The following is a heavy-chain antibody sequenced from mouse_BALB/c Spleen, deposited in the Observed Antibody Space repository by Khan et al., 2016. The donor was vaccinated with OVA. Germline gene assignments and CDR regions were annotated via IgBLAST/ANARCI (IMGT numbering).Heavy chain of an antibody. J-gene: IGHJ2*01. CDR2: ISYSGST. CDR3: ARTARIKY. Sequence: VQLKESGPGLVKPSQSLSLTCTVTGYSITSGYGWNWIRQFPGNKLEWMGYISYSGSTNYNPSLKSRISFTRDTSKNQFFLQLNSVTTEGTATYYCARTARIKYWGQGTTLTVSS. CDR1: GYSITSGYG. V-gene: IGHV3-2*02. D-gene: IGHD1-2*01.